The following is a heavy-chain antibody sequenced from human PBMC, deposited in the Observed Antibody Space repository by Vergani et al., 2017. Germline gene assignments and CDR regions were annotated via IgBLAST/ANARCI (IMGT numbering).Heavy chain of an antibody. CDR3: ARGRYYDSSGYYYLFDY. J-gene: IGHJ4*02. V-gene: IGHV4-59*01. CDR1: GGSISSYY. CDR2: IYYSGST. D-gene: IGHD3-22*01. Sequence: QVQLQESGPGLVKPSETLSLTCTVSGGSISSYYWRWIRQPPGQGLEWIGYIYYSGSTNYNPSLKSRVTISVDTSKNQFSLKLSSVTAADTAVYYCARGRYYDSSGYYYLFDYWGQGTLVTVSS.